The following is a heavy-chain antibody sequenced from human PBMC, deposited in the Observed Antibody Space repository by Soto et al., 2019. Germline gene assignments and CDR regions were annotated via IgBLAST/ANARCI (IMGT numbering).Heavy chain of an antibody. D-gene: IGHD3-3*01. CDR1: GGSISSSSYY. J-gene: IGHJ4*02. CDR3: ARGGPAFGVVTSVVY. V-gene: IGHV4-39*01. Sequence: SETLSLTCTVSGGSISSSSYYWGWIRQPPGKGLEWIGSIYYSGSTYYNPSLKSRVTISVDTSKNQFSLKLSSVTAADTAVYYCARGGPAFGVVTSVVYWGQGTLVTVSS. CDR2: IYYSGST.